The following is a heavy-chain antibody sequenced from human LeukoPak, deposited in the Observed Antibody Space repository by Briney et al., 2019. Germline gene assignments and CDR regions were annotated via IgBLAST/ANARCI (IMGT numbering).Heavy chain of an antibody. D-gene: IGHD3-10*01. CDR1: GGSISSSSYY. CDR3: ARHVLLWFGELPAFDY. Sequence: SETLSLTCTVSGGSISSSSYYWGWIRQPPGKGLEWIGSIYYSGSTYYNPSLKSRVTISVNASKNQFSLKLSLVTAADTAVYFCARHVLLWFGELPAFDYWGQGTLVTVSS. CDR2: IYYSGST. J-gene: IGHJ4*02. V-gene: IGHV4-39*01.